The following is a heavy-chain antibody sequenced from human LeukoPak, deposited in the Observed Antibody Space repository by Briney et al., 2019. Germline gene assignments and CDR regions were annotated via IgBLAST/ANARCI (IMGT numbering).Heavy chain of an antibody. Sequence: GGSLRLSCAASGFTFSSYAMHWVRQAPGKGLEWVAVISYDGSNKYYADSVKGRFTISRDNSKNTLYLQMNSLRAEDTAVYYCARDPADYGSGSYDIWGQGTMVTVSS. CDR3: ARDPADYGSGSYDI. D-gene: IGHD3-10*01. J-gene: IGHJ3*02. CDR2: ISYDGSNK. V-gene: IGHV3-30-3*01. CDR1: GFTFSSYA.